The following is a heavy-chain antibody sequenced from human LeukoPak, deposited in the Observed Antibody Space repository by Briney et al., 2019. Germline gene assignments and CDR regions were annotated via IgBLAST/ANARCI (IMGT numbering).Heavy chain of an antibody. CDR2: ISYDGSNK. Sequence: GGSLRLSCAASGFTFSSYGMHWVRQAPGKGLEWVAVISYDGSNKYYVDSVKGRFTISRDNSKNTLYLQMNSLRAEDTAVYYCAKDGPRVLRYFDWLLEGYGMDVWGQGTTVTVSS. D-gene: IGHD3-9*01. J-gene: IGHJ6*02. CDR3: AKDGPRVLRYFDWLLEGYGMDV. V-gene: IGHV3-30*18. CDR1: GFTFSSYG.